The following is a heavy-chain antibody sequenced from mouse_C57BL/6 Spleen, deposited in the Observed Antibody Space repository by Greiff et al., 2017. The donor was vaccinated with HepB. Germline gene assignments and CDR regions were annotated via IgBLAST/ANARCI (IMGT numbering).Heavy chain of an antibody. Sequence: EVMLVESGGDLVKPGGSLKLSCAASGFTFSSYGMSWVRQTPDKRLEWVATISSGGSYTYYPDSVKGRFTISRDNAKNTLYLQMSSLKSEDTAMYYCARIYYGYDGDFDVWGTGTTVTVSS. CDR3: ARIYYGYDGDFDV. CDR1: GFTFSSYG. CDR2: ISSGGSYT. D-gene: IGHD2-2*01. J-gene: IGHJ1*03. V-gene: IGHV5-6*01.